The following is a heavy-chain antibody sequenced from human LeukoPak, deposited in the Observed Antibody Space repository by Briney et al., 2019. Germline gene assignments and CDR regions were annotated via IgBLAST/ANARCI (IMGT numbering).Heavy chain of an antibody. D-gene: IGHD2-15*01. CDR1: GGSISSGGYS. J-gene: IGHJ4*02. Sequence: SQTLSLTCAVSGGSISSGGYSWSWIRQPPGKGLEWIEYIYHSGSTYYNPSLKSRVTISVDRSKNQFSLKLSSVTAADTAVYYCAREYCSGGSCYFDYWGQGTLVTVSS. CDR3: AREYCSGGSCYFDY. V-gene: IGHV4-30-2*01. CDR2: IYHSGST.